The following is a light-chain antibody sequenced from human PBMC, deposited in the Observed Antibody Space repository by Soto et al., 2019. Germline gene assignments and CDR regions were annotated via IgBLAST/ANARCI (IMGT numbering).Light chain of an antibody. J-gene: IGLJ3*02. V-gene: IGLV2-8*01. Sequence: QSALTQPPSASGSPGQSVTISCTGTSSDVRGYNYVSWYQLHPGKAPKLIIYDVSHRPSGVPDRFSGSKSGNTASLTVSGLQAEDEADYYCSSYAGSNNWVFGGGTKLTVL. CDR2: DVS. CDR3: SSYAGSNNWV. CDR1: SSDVRGYNY.